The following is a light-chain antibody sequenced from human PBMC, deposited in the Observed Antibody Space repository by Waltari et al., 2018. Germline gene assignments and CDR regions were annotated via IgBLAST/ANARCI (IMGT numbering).Light chain of an antibody. V-gene: IGKV3-20*01. Sequence: EIVLTQSPGTLSLSPGERATLSCRASQSVSSSYLAWYQQKPGQAPRLLIYGASSRATGIPDRFSGSWSETDFTLTISRLEPEDFAVYYCQQYGSSRSFGQGTKLEIK. CDR2: GAS. CDR3: QQYGSSRS. CDR1: QSVSSSY. J-gene: IGKJ2*01.